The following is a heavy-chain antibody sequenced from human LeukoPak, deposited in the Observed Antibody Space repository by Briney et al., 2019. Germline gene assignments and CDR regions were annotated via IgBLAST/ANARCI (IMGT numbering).Heavy chain of an antibody. CDR2: ISNSGSII. CDR1: GFTFSSYE. V-gene: IGHV3-48*03. CDR3: ARVLDGCDY. D-gene: IGHD2-15*01. J-gene: IGHJ4*02. Sequence: PGGSLRLSCAASGFTFSSYEMNWVRQAPGKGLEWVSYISNSGSIIYYADSVKGRFTISRDNAKNPLYLQVNSLRAEDTAVYYCARVLDGCDYWGQGTLVTVSS.